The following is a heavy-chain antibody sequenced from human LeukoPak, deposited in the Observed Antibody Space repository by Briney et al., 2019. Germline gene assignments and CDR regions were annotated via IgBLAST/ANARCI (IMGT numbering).Heavy chain of an antibody. CDR3: ARARPSYDSSGRPHYYFDY. CDR2: IYTSGST. Sequence: SETLSLTCTVSGGSISSYYWSWIRQPAGKGLEWIGRIYTSGSTNYNPSLKSRVTMSVDTSKNQFSLKLSSVTAADTAVYYCARARPSYDSSGRPHYYFDYWGQGTLVTVSS. J-gene: IGHJ4*02. V-gene: IGHV4-4*07. D-gene: IGHD3-22*01. CDR1: GGSISSYY.